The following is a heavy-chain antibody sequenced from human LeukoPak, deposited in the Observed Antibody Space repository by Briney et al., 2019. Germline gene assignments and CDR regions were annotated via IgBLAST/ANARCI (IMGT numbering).Heavy chain of an antibody. CDR3: VRGRSYGFDFDS. V-gene: IGHV4-61*01. J-gene: IGHJ4*02. CDR1: GVSINTCCYY. CDR2: KYYSGST. D-gene: IGHD5-18*01. Sequence: SETLSLTCDVSGVSINTCCYYWTWIRQPPGKGLEWIGYKYYSGSTRYNSSLRSRLTISLDSSKNQFSLRLTSVTAADTAVYYCVRGRSYGFDFDSWGPGTLVIASS.